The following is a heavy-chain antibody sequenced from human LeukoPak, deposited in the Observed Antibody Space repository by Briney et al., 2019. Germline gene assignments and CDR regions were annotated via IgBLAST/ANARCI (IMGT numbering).Heavy chain of an antibody. Sequence: GGSLRLSCAASGFTFSGYGMSWVRQAPGKGLKWVSAISGSGGSTYYADSVKGRFTISRDNSKNTLYLQMNSLRAEDTAVYYCAKDIIAAAAPGDYWGQGTLVTVSS. D-gene: IGHD6-13*01. CDR2: ISGSGGST. CDR1: GFTFSGYG. CDR3: AKDIIAAAAPGDY. J-gene: IGHJ4*02. V-gene: IGHV3-23*01.